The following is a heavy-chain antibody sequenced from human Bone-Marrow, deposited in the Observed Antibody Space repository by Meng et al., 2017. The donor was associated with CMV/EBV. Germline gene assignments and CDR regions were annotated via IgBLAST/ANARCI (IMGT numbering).Heavy chain of an antibody. Sequence: ASVKVSCKASGYTFTGYYMHWVRQAPGQGLEWMGWINPNSGGTNYAQKFQGRVTMTRDTSISTAYMELSRLRSDDTAVYYCARVRKKSDSTSLSYFDDWGQGTLVTVSS. CDR2: INPNSGGT. V-gene: IGHV1-2*02. CDR3: ARVRKKSDSTSLSYFDD. J-gene: IGHJ4*02. D-gene: IGHD2-2*01. CDR1: GYTFTGYY.